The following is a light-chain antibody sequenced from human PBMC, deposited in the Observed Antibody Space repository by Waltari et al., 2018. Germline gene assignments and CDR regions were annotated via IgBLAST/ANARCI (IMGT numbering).Light chain of an antibody. V-gene: IGLV5-45*01. CDR1: SDINVATYK. CDR3: MILYKNAVV. J-gene: IGLJ3*02. Sequence: QAVLTQPASLSASPGASASLTCTLRSDINVATYKIYWYQQRPGSPPQFLLKYKPDSTLHLVLGVPRRCSGSRATSANSFILLISGLQSEEEADYYCMILYKNAVVFGGGTELTVL. CDR2: YKPDSTL.